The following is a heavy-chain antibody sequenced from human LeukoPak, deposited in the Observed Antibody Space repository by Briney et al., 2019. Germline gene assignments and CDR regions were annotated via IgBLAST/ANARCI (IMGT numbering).Heavy chain of an antibody. CDR1: GGSIRSSSYY. Sequence: SGPGLVKPSETLSLTCTVSGGSIRSSSYYWGWIRQPPGKGLDWIGNIYYSGNTYDTPSLKSRVTISVDTSKNQFSLKLSSVTAADTAVYYCASHRVAHYDYWGQGTLVTVSS. CDR2: IYYSGNT. V-gene: IGHV4-39*07. J-gene: IGHJ4*02. CDR3: ASHRVAHYDY. D-gene: IGHD3-3*01.